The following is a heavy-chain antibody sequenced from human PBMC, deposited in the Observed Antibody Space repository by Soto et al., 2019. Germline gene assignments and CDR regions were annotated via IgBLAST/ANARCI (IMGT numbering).Heavy chain of an antibody. CDR1: GGSFSGYY. J-gene: IGHJ4*02. Sequence: QVQLQQWGAGLLKPSETLSLTCAVYGGSFSGYYWSWIRQPPGKGLEWIGEINHSGSTNYNPALKSRVTLSVDTSKTQFSLKLSSVTAADTAVYYGARLSSSWYPSFEDYWGQGTLVTVSS. CDR3: ARLSSSWYPSFEDY. D-gene: IGHD6-13*01. V-gene: IGHV4-34*01. CDR2: INHSGST.